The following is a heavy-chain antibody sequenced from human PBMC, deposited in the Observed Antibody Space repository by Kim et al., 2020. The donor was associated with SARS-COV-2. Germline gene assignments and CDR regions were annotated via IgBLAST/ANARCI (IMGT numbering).Heavy chain of an antibody. J-gene: IGHJ4*02. CDR3: ARGGVLLRIDY. Sequence: GGSLRLSCAASGFTFSSYAMHWVRQAPGKGLEWVAVISYDGSNKYYADSVKGRFTISRDNSKHTLYLQMNSLRAEDTAVYYCARGGVLLRIDYWGQGTLV. CDR2: ISYDGSNK. V-gene: IGHV3-30-3*01. CDR1: GFTFSSYA. D-gene: IGHD3-10*01.